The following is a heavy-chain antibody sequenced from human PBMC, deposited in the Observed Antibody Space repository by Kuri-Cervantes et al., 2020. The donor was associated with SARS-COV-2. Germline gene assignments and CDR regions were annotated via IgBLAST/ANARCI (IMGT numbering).Heavy chain of an antibody. D-gene: IGHD3-10*01. CDR2: ISYDGSNK. Sequence: LSLTCAASGFTFSSYAMHWVRQAPGKGLEWVAVISYDGSNKYYADSVKGRFTISRDNSKNTLYLQMNSLRAEDTAVYYCARDPDGWFGEPPDAFDIWGQGTMVTVSS. CDR3: ARDPDGWFGEPPDAFDI. CDR1: GFTFSSYA. V-gene: IGHV3-30-3*01. J-gene: IGHJ3*02.